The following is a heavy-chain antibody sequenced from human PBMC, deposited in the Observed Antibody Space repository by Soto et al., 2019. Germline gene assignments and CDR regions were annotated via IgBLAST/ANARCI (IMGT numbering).Heavy chain of an antibody. D-gene: IGHD2-2*01. CDR3: ARLYGYCIRNSCHGHYAMDV. Sequence: SETLSLTCTVSGGSISSYYWSWIRQPPGKGLEWIGYIYYSGSTNYNPSLKSRVTISVDTSKNQFSLKLTSVTAADTALYYCARLYGYCIRNSCHGHYAMDVWGQGTTVTVSS. V-gene: IGHV4-59*12. J-gene: IGHJ6*02. CDR1: GGSISSYY. CDR2: IYYSGST.